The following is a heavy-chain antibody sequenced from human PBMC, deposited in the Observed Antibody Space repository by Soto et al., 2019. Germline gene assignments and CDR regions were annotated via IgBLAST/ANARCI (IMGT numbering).Heavy chain of an antibody. CDR3: ARISGGHNWFHP. CDR2: IIPLFGTA. D-gene: IGHD2-8*02. Sequence: GASVKVSCKASVGTFSSYAISWVRQAPGQGLEWMGGIIPLFGTANYAQKFQGRVTITADESTSTPYMELSSLRSEDTAVYYCARISGGHNWFHPWGQGTLVTVSP. CDR1: VGTFSSYA. J-gene: IGHJ5*02. V-gene: IGHV1-69*13.